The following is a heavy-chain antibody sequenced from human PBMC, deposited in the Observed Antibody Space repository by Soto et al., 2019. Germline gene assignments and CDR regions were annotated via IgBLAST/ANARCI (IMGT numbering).Heavy chain of an antibody. D-gene: IGHD2-21*01. CDR3: EKDKRGVWYYYGMDV. Sequence: QVQLVESGGGVVQPGRSLRLSCAASGFTFSSYGMHWVRQAPGKGLEWVAVISYDGSNKYYADSVKGRFTISRDNSKNTLYLQMNRMRAEDMYVYYCEKDKRGVWYYYGMDVWGQGTTVTVSS. J-gene: IGHJ6*02. CDR2: ISYDGSNK. CDR1: GFTFSSYG. V-gene: IGHV3-30*18.